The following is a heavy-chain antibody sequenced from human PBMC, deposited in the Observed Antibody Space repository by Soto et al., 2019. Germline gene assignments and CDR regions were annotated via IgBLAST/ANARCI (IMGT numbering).Heavy chain of an antibody. CDR2: ISCCGGST. D-gene: IGHD6-19*01. J-gene: IGHJ4*02. Sequence: EVQLLESGGGVVQPGGSLRLSCEASGFNFKKFAMAWVRQAPGEGRGWVSGISCCGGSTSYADSVKGRFTLARDDSKNTLSLHLNSLRFEDTARYFCAKADGEQWLIPHLDNWGQGTLVTVS. CDR1: GFNFKKFA. CDR3: AKADGEQWLIPHLDN. V-gene: IGHV3-23*01.